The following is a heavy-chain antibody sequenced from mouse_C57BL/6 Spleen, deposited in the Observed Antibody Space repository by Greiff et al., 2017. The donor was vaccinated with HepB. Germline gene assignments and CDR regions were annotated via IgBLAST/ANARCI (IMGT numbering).Heavy chain of an antibody. J-gene: IGHJ3*01. Sequence: EVKLEESGPGLVKPSQSLSLTCSVTGYSITSGYYWNWIRQFPGNKLEWMGYISYDGSNNYNPSLKNRISITRDTSKNQFFLKLNSVTTEDTATYYCARDGEVVAEGFAYWGQGTLVTVSA. CDR3: ARDGEVVAEGFAY. CDR1: GYSITSGYY. D-gene: IGHD1-1*01. V-gene: IGHV3-6*01. CDR2: ISYDGSN.